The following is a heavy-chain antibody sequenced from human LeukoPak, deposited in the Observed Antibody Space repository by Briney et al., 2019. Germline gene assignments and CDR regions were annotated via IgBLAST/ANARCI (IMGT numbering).Heavy chain of an antibody. Sequence: PGGSLRLSCAAPGFISSDNHMSGVGRAPGKGLGGWSVILIAVSIYSADSVKGRFTISRDYSKNTLFLQMNSLRAEDTAVYYCARGFLAVSGQGAFDYWGQGTLVTVSS. CDR3: ARGFLAVSGQGAFDY. CDR2: ILIAVSI. CDR1: GFISSDNH. D-gene: IGHD6-19*01. J-gene: IGHJ4*02. V-gene: IGHV3-53*01.